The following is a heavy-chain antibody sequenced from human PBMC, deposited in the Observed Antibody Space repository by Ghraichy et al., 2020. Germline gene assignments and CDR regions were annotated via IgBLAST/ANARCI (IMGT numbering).Heavy chain of an antibody. CDR1: GFTVSTNY. V-gene: IGHV3-53*01. J-gene: IGHJ4*02. CDR3: ARAAGDYRGYGY. CDR2: IYSGGNT. D-gene: IGHD4-11*01. Sequence: GESLNISCAASGFTVSTNYMSWVRQAPGRGLEWVSVIYSGGNTHYAESVKGRFIISRDSSENDLYLQMNSLITEDTAIYYCARAAGDYRGYGYWGQGTLVTVSS.